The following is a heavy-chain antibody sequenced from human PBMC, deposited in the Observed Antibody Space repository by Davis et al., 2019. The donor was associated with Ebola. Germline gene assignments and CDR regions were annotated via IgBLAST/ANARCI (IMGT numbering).Heavy chain of an antibody. CDR3: ARTTKTNIEDSGLGYNSFDS. V-gene: IGHV4-34*01. J-gene: IGHJ5*01. CDR2: ITHSGSF. CDR1: GGSFSGYY. Sequence: MPSETLSLTCAVYGGSFSGYYWSWIRQSPGKGLEWIGEITHSGSFNYNPSLRSRVAISVDSSKNQFSLKINSVTAADTATYYCARTTKTNIEDSGLGYNSFDSWGQGVLVSVSS. D-gene: IGHD4-17*01.